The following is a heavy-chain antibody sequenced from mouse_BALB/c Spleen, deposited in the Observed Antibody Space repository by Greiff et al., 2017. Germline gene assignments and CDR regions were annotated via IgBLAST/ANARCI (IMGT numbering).Heavy chain of an antibody. D-gene: IGHD1-1*01. V-gene: IGHV1-14*01. CDR3: ALITTFSYYAMDY. CDR2: INPYNDGT. CDR1: GYTFTSYV. Sequence: EVKLQESGPELVKPGASVKMSCKASGYTFTSYVMHWVKQKPGQGLEWIGYINPYNDGTKYNEKFKGKATLTSDKSSSTAYMELSSLTSEDSAVYYCALITTFSYYAMDYWGQGTSVTVSS. J-gene: IGHJ4*01.